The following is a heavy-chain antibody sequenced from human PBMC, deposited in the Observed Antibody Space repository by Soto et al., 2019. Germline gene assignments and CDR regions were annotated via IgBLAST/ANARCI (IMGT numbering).Heavy chain of an antibody. D-gene: IGHD1-7*01. CDR3: ARKDEDVVRYNWNYGYYYGMDV. CDR2: IIPIFGTS. J-gene: IGHJ6*01. CDR1: GGNFSSYA. V-gene: IGHV1-69*01. Sequence: QVQLVQSGAEVKKPGSSVKVSCKASGGNFSSYAISGVRQAPGQGLEWMGGIIPIFGTSNYAQKFQGRVTITADESTSKAYMELSSLRSEDTAVYYCARKDEDVVRYNWNYGYYYGMDVWGQGTTVTVSS.